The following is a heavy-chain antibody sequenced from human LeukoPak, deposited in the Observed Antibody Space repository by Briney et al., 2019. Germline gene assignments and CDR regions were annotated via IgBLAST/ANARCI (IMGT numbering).Heavy chain of an antibody. CDR1: GYSFTSYW. Sequence: GESLKISCKGSGYSFTSYWIGWVRQMPGKGLEWMGIIYPGDSDTRYSPSFQGQVTISADKSISTAYVQWSSLKASDTATYYCARPALYCSSTVCPPYMDVWGKGTTVTVSS. CDR2: IYPGDSDT. V-gene: IGHV5-51*01. CDR3: ARPALYCSSTVCPPYMDV. D-gene: IGHD2-2*01. J-gene: IGHJ6*03.